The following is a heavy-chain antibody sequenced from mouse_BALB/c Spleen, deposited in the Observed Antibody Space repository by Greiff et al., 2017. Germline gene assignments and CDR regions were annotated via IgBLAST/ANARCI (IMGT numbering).Heavy chain of an antibody. CDR2: IDPETGGT. V-gene: IGHV1-15*01. CDR1: GYTFTDYE. D-gene: IGHD1-1*02. J-gene: IGHJ4*01. CDR3: ARWGGPYYAMDY. Sequence: QVQLQQSGAELVRPGASVTLSCKASGYTFTDYEMHWVKQTPVHGLEWIGAIDPETGGTAYNQKFKGKGTLTSDKSSSTAYMELRSLTSEDYAVYYCARWGGPYYAMDYWGQGTSVTVSS.